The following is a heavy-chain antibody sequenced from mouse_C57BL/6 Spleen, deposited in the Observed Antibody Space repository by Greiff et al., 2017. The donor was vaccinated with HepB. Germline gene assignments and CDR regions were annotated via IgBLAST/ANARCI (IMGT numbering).Heavy chain of an antibody. CDR1: GFSLTSYG. J-gene: IGHJ4*01. V-gene: IGHV2-6*03. CDR2: IWSDGST. CDR3: ARSIYYYGSSRYYAMDY. D-gene: IGHD1-1*01. Sequence: QVQLQQSGPGLVAPSQSLSITCTVSGFSLTSYGVHWVRQPPGKGLEWLVVIWSDGSTTYNSALKSRLSINKDNSKSQVFLKMNSLQTDDTAMYYCARSIYYYGSSRYYAMDYWGQGTSVTVSS.